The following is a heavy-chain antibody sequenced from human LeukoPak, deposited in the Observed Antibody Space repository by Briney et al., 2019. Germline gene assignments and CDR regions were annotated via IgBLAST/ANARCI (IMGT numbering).Heavy chain of an antibody. CDR2: ISSDGSNK. CDR3: ARALSSSWHIFDY. D-gene: IGHD6-13*01. V-gene: IGHV3-30-3*01. CDR1: GFTFTTYA. J-gene: IGHJ4*02. Sequence: PGESLRLSCAAYGFTFTTYAMHWVRQAPGKGLEWVAVISSDGSNKYYADSVEGRFTISRDTSKNTLYLHMNSLRAGDTSMYYCARALSSSWHIFDYWGQGTQVTVSS.